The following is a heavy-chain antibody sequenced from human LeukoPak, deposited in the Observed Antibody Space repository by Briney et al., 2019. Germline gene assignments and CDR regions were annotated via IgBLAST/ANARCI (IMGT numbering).Heavy chain of an antibody. J-gene: IGHJ4*02. CDR2: INPDGSTI. V-gene: IGHV3-74*01. Sequence: PGGSLRLSCAASGFTFSNYWVHWVRQAPGKGLVWVSRINPDGSTINYADSVKGRFTISRDNAKNTLYLQMNSLRADDTAVYYCATAGNYRFDYWGQGTLVTVSS. CDR3: ATAGNYRFDY. CDR1: GFTFSNYW. D-gene: IGHD1-7*01.